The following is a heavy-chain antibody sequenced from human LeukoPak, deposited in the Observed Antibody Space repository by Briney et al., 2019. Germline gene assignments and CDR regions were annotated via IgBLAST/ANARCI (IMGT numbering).Heavy chain of an antibody. J-gene: IGHJ4*02. CDR1: GFTFSNAW. D-gene: IGHD6-13*01. CDR3: ARGLAAAGKTTYDY. V-gene: IGHV3-7*04. Sequence: GGSLRLSCAASGFTFSNAWMNWVRQAPGKGLEWMANIKQDGSEKYYVDSVKGRFTISRDNAKNSLYLQMNSLRAEDTAVYYCARGLAAAGKTTYDYWGQGTLVTVSS. CDR2: IKQDGSEK.